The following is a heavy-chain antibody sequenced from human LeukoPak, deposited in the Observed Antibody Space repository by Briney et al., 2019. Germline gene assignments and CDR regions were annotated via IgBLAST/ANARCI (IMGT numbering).Heavy chain of an antibody. CDR3: AKDRDSSGWYINYGMDV. J-gene: IGHJ6*02. CDR1: GFTFSSYA. D-gene: IGHD6-19*01. Sequence: GGSLRLSRAASGFTFSSYAMSWVRQAPGKGLEWVSVISGSGGSTYYADSVKGRFTISRDNSKNTLYLQMNSLRAEDTAVYYCAKDRDSSGWYINYGMDVWGQGTTVTVSS. CDR2: ISGSGGST. V-gene: IGHV3-23*01.